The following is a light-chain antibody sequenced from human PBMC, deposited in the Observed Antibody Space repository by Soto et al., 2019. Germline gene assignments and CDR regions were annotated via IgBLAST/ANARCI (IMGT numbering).Light chain of an antibody. CDR2: NSN. CDR3: AAWDDNLNGWV. Sequence: QSVLTQPPSASGTPGQRVTISCSGSSSKIGSNAVNWYQRLPGTAPKLLIYNSNERPSGVPDHFSGSKSGTSASLAISGLHSEDEADYFCAAWDDNLNGWVFGGGTKLTVL. J-gene: IGLJ3*02. V-gene: IGLV1-44*01. CDR1: SSKIGSNA.